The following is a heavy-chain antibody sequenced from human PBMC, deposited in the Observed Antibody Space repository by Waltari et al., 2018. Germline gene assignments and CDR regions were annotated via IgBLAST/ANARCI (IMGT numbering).Heavy chain of an antibody. D-gene: IGHD3-10*01. V-gene: IGHV2-26*01. CDR3: ARVKKTVVWFGELFFDY. CDR1: GFSLRNARMG. Sequence: QVTLKESGPVLVKPTETLTLTCTASGFSLRNARMGVIWLRQPPGKALEWLAHIFSNDEKSYSTSLKSRLTISKYTSKSQVVLTMTNMDPVDTATYYCARVKKTVVWFGELFFDYWGQGTLVTVSS. CDR2: IFSNDEK. J-gene: IGHJ4*02.